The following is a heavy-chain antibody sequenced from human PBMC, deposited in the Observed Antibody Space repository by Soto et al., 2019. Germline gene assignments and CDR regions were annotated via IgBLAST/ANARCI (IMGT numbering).Heavy chain of an antibody. CDR2: LYDVDGS. J-gene: IGHJ3*01. D-gene: IGHD1-1*01. CDR3: ATWHEREHALDV. CDR1: GLTISGKKY. V-gene: IGHV3-53*01. Sequence: DVQLVESGGGLIQPGESLRLSCAAFGLTISGKKYVAWVRQAPGKGLEWVSALYDVDGSFYADAVTGRFTTSSDSSKTTVYLQMNDLRPDDTAVYYCATWHEREHALDVWGQGTTVTISS.